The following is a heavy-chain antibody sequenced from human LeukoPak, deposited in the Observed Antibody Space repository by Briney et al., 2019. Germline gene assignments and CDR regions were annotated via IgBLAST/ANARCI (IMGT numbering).Heavy chain of an antibody. CDR1: GGSISSSNW. CDR2: IYHSGST. D-gene: IGHD6-13*01. J-gene: IGHJ6*02. CDR3: ARGRPSIIAAAGLDTYYYGMDV. V-gene: IGHV4-4*02. Sequence: PSETLSLTCAVSGGSISSSNWWSWVRQPPGKGLEWIGEIYHSGSTNYNPSLKSRVTISVDKSKNQFSLKLSSVTAADTAVYYCARGRPSIIAAAGLDTYYYGMDVWGQGTTVTVSS.